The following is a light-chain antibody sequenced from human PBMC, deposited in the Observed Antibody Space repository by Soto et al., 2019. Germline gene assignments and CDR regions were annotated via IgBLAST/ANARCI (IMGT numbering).Light chain of an antibody. V-gene: IGKV3-20*01. CDR1: QSVSSPY. CDR2: GAS. Sequence: EIVLTQSPGTLSLSPGERATLSCRATQSVSSPYLAWYQQKPGQAPRLLIYGASSRATGIPDRFSGSGSGTDFTLTISRLEPEDFAVYYCQQYGSSGTFGQGTKVDTK. J-gene: IGKJ1*01. CDR3: QQYGSSGT.